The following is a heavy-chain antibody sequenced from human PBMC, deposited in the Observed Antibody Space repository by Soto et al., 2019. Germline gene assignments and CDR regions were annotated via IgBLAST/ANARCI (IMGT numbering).Heavy chain of an antibody. D-gene: IGHD5-12*01. CDR1: GGSISSSSYY. V-gene: IGHV4-39*01. Sequence: QLQLQESGPGLVKPSETLSLTCTVSGGSISSSSYYWGWIRQPPGKGLEWIGSIYYSGSTYYNPSLKSRVTISVDTSKNQFSLKLSSVTAADTAVYYCAGGWLQPYYFDYWGQGTLVTVSS. CDR3: AGGWLQPYYFDY. J-gene: IGHJ4*02. CDR2: IYYSGST.